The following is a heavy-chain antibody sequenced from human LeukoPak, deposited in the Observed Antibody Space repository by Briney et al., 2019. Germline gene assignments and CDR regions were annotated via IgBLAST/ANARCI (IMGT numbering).Heavy chain of an antibody. CDR1: GGSISSSSYY. CDR3: ASRRRQHSYGRVGGYYFDY. CDR2: IYYSGST. Sequence: SETLSLTCTVSGGSISSSSYYWGWVRQPPGKGLEWIGSIYYSGSTYYNPSLKSRVTISVDTSKNQFSLKLSSVTAADTAVYYCASRRRQHSYGRVGGYYFDYWGQGTLVTVSS. J-gene: IGHJ4*02. D-gene: IGHD5-18*01. V-gene: IGHV4-39*01.